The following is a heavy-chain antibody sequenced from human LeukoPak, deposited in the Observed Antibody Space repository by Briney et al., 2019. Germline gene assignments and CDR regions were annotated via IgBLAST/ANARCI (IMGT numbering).Heavy chain of an antibody. J-gene: IGHJ4*02. CDR2: IYHSRSN. Sequence: SETLSLTCTVSGGSISSFYWSWLRQPPGKGLVGSGYIYHSRSNNYNPSLKSRVTITVDTPNKHFLEQLSSATAADTVVYCWGRGALRLDYWGQGTLVTVSS. CDR1: GGSISSFY. CDR3: GRGALRLDY. V-gene: IGHV4-59*12.